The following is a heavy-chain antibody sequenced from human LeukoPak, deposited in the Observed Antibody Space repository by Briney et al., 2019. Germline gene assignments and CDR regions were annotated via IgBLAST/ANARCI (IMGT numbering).Heavy chain of an antibody. J-gene: IGHJ4*02. CDR2: IKQDGSEK. CDR1: GFTFSSYW. CDR3: ARRGTSSSWAHFDY. V-gene: IGHV3-7*05. Sequence: GGSLRLSCAASGFTFSSYWMTWVRQAPGKGLEWVAKIKQDGSEKYYVDSVKGRFTISRDNAKNSLYLQMNSLGAGDTAVYYCARRGTSSSWAHFDYWGQGTLVTVSS. D-gene: IGHD6-13*01.